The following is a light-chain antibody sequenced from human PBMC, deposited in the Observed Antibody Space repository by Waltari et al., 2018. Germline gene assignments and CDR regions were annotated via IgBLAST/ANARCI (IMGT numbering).Light chain of an antibody. CDR2: GAS. V-gene: IGKV1-39*01. CDR1: QRISEY. J-gene: IGKJ4*01. Sequence: DIQMTQSPSSLSASVGEKVTITCRASQRISEYLNWYQQKPGKAPKLLIYGASSLQSGVPSRFSGSRSGTDFTLSSTSLQPEDSATYYCQQSYTFGGGTKVEIK. CDR3: QQSYT.